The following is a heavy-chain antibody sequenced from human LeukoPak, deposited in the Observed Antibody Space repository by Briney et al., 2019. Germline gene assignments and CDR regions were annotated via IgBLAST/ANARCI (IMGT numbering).Heavy chain of an antibody. CDR2: INHSGST. D-gene: IGHD6-13*01. CDR1: GGSFSGYY. Sequence: SETLSLTGAVYGGSFSGYYWSWIRQPPGKGLEWIGEINHSGSTNYNPSLKSRVTISVDTSKNQFSLKLSSVTAADTAVYYCARGSSWYVRWGQGTLVTVSS. CDR3: ARGSSWYVR. V-gene: IGHV4-34*01. J-gene: IGHJ5*02.